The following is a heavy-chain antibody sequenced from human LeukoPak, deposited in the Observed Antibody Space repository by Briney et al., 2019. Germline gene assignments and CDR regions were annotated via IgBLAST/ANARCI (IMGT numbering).Heavy chain of an antibody. Sequence: PSHTLSLTCTLSARAISSDYWTCIRQPPVKGLNWIGRIYTTESTNYNPSLKSRVAISLDKFKNQFSLKLNSVNAADTAVYYCARGYCSSNSCYAFDPWGQGTLVTVYS. CDR3: ARGYCSSNSCYAFDP. V-gene: IGHV4-4*07. J-gene: IGHJ5*02. D-gene: IGHD2-2*01. CDR2: IYTTEST. CDR1: ARAISSDY.